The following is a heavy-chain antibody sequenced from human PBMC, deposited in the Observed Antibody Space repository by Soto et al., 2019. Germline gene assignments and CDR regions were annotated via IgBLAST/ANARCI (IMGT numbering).Heavy chain of an antibody. Sequence: QLQLQESGPGLVKPSETLSLTCSVSGDSINSDNYYCGWIRQPSGKGLEWIGIIYYRGNTYYIPSLKTRVTIALDKSMSQFSLKLTSVTAADSSVYFCTRLEGLATISYYFDYWGQGTLVTVSS. CDR3: TRLEGLATISYYFDY. CDR1: GDSINSDNYY. J-gene: IGHJ4*02. D-gene: IGHD3-9*01. V-gene: IGHV4-39*01. CDR2: IYYRGNT.